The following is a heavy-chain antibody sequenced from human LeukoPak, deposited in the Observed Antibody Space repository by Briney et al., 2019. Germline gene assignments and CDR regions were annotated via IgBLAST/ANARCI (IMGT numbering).Heavy chain of an antibody. CDR1: GYTFTSYN. V-gene: IGHV1-8*01. J-gene: IGHJ4*02. CDR3: ARDQYYDSSGYRTLHPVDY. Sequence: RASVKVSCKASGYTFTSYNINWVRQATGQGPEWMGWMSPNSGNTGYAQKFQGRVTMTTDTYTSTAYMELRSLRSDDTAVYYCARDQYYDSSGYRTLHPVDYWGQGTLVTVSS. D-gene: IGHD3-22*01. CDR2: MSPNSGNT.